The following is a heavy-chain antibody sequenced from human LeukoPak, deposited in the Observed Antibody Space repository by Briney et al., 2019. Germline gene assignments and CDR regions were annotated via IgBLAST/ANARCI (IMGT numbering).Heavy chain of an antibody. CDR3: AKDTSIGKYCTNGVCSPFDY. J-gene: IGHJ4*02. CDR2: ISGGGGST. V-gene: IGHV3-23*01. CDR1: GFTFSSYA. Sequence: PGGSLRLSCAASGFTFSSYAMNWVRQAPGKGLEWVSGISGGGGSTYYADSVKGRFTISRDNSKHTLYLKMNSLRAEDTAVYYCAKDTSIGKYCTNGVCSPFDYWGQGTLVTVSS. D-gene: IGHD2-8*01.